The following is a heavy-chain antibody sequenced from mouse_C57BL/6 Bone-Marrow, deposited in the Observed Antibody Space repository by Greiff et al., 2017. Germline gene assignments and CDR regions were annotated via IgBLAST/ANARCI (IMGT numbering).Heavy chain of an antibody. CDR3: ARRDWDYFDY. D-gene: IGHD4-1*01. CDR1: GYTFTSYW. CDR2: IHPNSGST. J-gene: IGHJ2*01. Sequence: QVQLQQPGAELVKPGASVKLSCKASGYTFTSYWMHWVKQRPGQGLEWIGMIHPNSGSTNYNEKFKSKATLTVDKSSSTAYMQLRSLTSQDAAVYYSARRDWDYFDYWGQGTTLTVSA. V-gene: IGHV1-64*01.